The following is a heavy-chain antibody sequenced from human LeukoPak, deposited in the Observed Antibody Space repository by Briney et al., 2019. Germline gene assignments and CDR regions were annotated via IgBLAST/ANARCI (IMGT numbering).Heavy chain of an antibody. CDR2: INPNSGGT. CDR1: GYTFTGYY. V-gene: IGHV1-2*02. Sequence: ASVKVSCKASGYTFTGYYMHWVRQAPGQGLEWMGWINPNSGGTNYAQKFQGRVTMTRDTSISTVYMELSRLRSDDTAVYYCARGSPPIFGFHPTSPYYMDVWGKGTTVTVSS. CDR3: ARGSPPIFGFHPTSPYYMDV. D-gene: IGHD3-3*01. J-gene: IGHJ6*03.